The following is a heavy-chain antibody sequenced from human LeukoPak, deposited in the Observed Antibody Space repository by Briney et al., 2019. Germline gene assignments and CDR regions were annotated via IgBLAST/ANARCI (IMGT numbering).Heavy chain of an antibody. CDR2: ISGSGGST. CDR3: AKDWETGQYSYGSLDY. D-gene: IGHD5-18*01. V-gene: IGHV3-23*01. CDR1: GFTFSSYA. J-gene: IGHJ4*02. Sequence: GGSLRLSCAASGFTFSSYAMSWVRQAPGKGLEWVSAISGSGGSTYYADSVKGRFTISRDNSKNTLYLQMNSLRAEDTAVYYCAKDWETGQYSYGSLDYWGQGTLVTVSS.